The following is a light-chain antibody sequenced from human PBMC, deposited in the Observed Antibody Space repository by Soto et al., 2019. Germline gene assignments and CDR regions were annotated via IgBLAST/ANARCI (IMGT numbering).Light chain of an antibody. V-gene: IGKV3-20*01. CDR1: QSVRSSS. J-gene: IGKJ2*01. CDR2: GAS. Sequence: EIVLTQSPGSLSLSPGERATLSCRASQSVRSSSLAWYQQKPGQAPRLLIYGASTRATGIPDRFSGSGSGTDFTLTISRLEPEDFAVYYCKQYGSSPPYTCGQGTKLEIK. CDR3: KQYGSSPPYT.